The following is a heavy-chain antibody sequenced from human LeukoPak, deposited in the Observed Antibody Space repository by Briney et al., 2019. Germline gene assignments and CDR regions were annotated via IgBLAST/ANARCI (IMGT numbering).Heavy chain of an antibody. CDR3: ARLWFGNWFDP. CDR1: GGSIKTYY. J-gene: IGHJ5*02. Sequence: SETLSLTCTASGGSIKTYYWSCIRQPAGKGLEWIGRIYYSGSTYYNPSLKSRVTISVDTSKNQFFLKLSSVTAADTAVYYCARLWFGNWFDPWGQGTLVTVSS. V-gene: IGHV4-59*05. CDR2: IYYSGST. D-gene: IGHD3-10*01.